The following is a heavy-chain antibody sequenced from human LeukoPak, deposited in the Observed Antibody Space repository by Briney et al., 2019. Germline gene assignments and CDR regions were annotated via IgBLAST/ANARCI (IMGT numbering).Heavy chain of an antibody. CDR3: ARDGRPKGFPGLDY. Sequence: GGSLRLSCAASGFTVSSNYMSWVRQAPGKGLEWVSVIYSGGSTYYADSVKGRFTISRGGSKNTLYLQMNTLRAEDTAVYYCARDGRPKGFPGLDYWGQGTLVTVSS. D-gene: IGHD1-1*01. V-gene: IGHV3-53*01. J-gene: IGHJ4*02. CDR2: IYSGGST. CDR1: GFTVSSNY.